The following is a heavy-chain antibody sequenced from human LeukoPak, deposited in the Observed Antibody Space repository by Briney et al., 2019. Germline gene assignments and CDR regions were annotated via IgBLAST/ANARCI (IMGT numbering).Heavy chain of an antibody. CDR3: ARPIAADGELNWFAP. CDR2: ISSSSSYI. V-gene: IGHV3-21*01. Sequence: GGSLRLSCAASGFTFSSYSMNWVRQAPGKGLEWVSSISSSSSYIYYADSVKGRFTISRDNAKNSLYLQMNSLRAEDTAVYYCARPIAADGELNWFAPWGQGTLVTVSS. D-gene: IGHD6-13*01. CDR1: GFTFSSYS. J-gene: IGHJ5*02.